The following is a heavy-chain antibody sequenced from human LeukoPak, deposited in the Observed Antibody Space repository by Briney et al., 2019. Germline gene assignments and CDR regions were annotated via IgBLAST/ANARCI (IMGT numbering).Heavy chain of an antibody. CDR3: ARFLGYDSSPRGG. V-gene: IGHV3-30-3*01. D-gene: IGHD3-22*01. Sequence: PGGSLRLSCAASGFTFSSYAMHWVRQAPGKGLEWVAVISYDGSNKYYADSVKGRFTISRDNAKNSLYLQMNSLRAEDTAVYYCARFLGYDSSPRGGWGQGTMVTVSS. CDR2: ISYDGSNK. J-gene: IGHJ3*01. CDR1: GFTFSSYA.